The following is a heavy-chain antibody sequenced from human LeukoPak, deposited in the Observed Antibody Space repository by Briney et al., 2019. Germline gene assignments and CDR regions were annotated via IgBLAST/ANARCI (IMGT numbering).Heavy chain of an antibody. J-gene: IGHJ4*02. D-gene: IGHD3-22*01. CDR1: GFTFSSYA. Sequence: GGSLRLSCAASGFTFSSYAMSWVRQAPGKGLEWVSAISGSGGSTYYADSLKGRFTISRDNSKNTLYLKVNSLRAEDTAVYYCVRGYYYDSSGYDYWGQGTLVTVPS. CDR2: ISGSGGST. V-gene: IGHV3-23*01. CDR3: VRGYYYDSSGYDY.